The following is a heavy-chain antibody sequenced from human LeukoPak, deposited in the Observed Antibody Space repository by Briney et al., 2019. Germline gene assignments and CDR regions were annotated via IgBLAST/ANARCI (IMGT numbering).Heavy chain of an antibody. D-gene: IGHD5-18*01. CDR3: VRGLYSSDV. V-gene: IGHV3-21*01. Sequence: GGSLRLSCAASGFTFSSYDMNWVRQAPGKGLEWVSYISSSSSYIYYADSVKGRFTISRDSSKNTLYLRMNSLRAEDTAVYYCVRGLYSSDVWGQGTTVTVSS. CDR1: GFTFSSYD. J-gene: IGHJ6*02. CDR2: ISSSSSYI.